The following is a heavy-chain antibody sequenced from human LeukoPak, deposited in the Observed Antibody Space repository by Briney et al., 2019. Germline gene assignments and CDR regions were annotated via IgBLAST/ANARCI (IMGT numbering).Heavy chain of an antibody. Sequence: GGSLRLSCAASGFTFSSYAMSWVRQAPGKGLEWVANIKQDGSEKYYVDSVKGRFTISRDNAKNSLYLQMNSLRAEDTAVYYCASAASIAARPYYFDYWGQGTLVTVSS. CDR1: GFTFSSYA. J-gene: IGHJ4*02. V-gene: IGHV3-7*01. CDR2: IKQDGSEK. D-gene: IGHD6-6*01. CDR3: ASAASIAARPYYFDY.